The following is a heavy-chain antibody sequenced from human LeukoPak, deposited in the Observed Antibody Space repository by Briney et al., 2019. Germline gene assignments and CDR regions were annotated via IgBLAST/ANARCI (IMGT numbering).Heavy chain of an antibody. CDR1: GFTFSDYY. Sequence: PGGSLRLSCAASGFTFSDYYMSWIRQAPGRGLEWVSYISSSGSTIYYADSVKGRFTISRDNAKNSLYLQMNSLRAEDTAVYYCARVYGSDVERIYYYYYYYMDVWGKGTTVTISS. D-gene: IGHD3-10*01. CDR2: ISSSGSTI. J-gene: IGHJ6*03. V-gene: IGHV3-11*01. CDR3: ARVYGSDVERIYYYYYYYMDV.